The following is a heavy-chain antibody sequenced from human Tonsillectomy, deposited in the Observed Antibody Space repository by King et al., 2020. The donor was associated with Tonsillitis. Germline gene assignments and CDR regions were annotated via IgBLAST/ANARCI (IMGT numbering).Heavy chain of an antibody. J-gene: IGHJ5*02. D-gene: IGHD2-15*01. CDR2: IYNTGRF. Sequence: VQLQESGPRLLKPSQTLSLTCAVSGGSMTSGAYSWSWIRQAPGMGLQWIGSIYNTGRFTSNPSLESRVILSVETSKRQFSLTLTSLTAADTAIYYCAKDGRRGAHETWGPGNPLTVSS. V-gene: IGHV4-30-4*07. CDR3: AKDGRRGAHET. CDR1: GGSMTSGAYS.